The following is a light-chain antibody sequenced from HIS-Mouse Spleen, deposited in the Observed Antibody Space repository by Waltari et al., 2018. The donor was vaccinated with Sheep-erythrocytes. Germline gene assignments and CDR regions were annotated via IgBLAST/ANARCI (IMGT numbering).Light chain of an antibody. CDR1: SSDVGSYNL. J-gene: IGLJ3*02. Sequence: QSALTQPASVSGSPGQSITISCTGTSSDVGSYNLVSWYQQQPGKAPNLMIYEGSKRPSGVSNRFSGSKSGNTASLTISGLQAEDEADYYCCSYAGSSTPWVFGGGTKLTVL. CDR3: CSYAGSSTPWV. V-gene: IGLV2-23*01. CDR2: EGS.